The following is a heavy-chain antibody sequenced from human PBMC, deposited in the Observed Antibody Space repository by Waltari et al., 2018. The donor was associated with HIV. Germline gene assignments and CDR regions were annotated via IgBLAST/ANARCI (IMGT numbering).Heavy chain of an antibody. V-gene: IGHV1-69*04. CDR1: EGTFSSYA. J-gene: IGHJ6*02. D-gene: IGHD2-2*03. Sequence: QVQLVQSVAEGKKPGSSVKVSCKASEGTFSSYAISWVRQAPGHGLEWMGRIIPILGIANYSQKFTGSVTITAEKSTSTADMELSSLRCEDTAVYYCARAVDIVVVPAAKRGDYYYYGMDVWCQGTTVTVSS. CDR3: ARAVDIVVVPAAKRGDYYYYGMDV. CDR2: IIPILGIA.